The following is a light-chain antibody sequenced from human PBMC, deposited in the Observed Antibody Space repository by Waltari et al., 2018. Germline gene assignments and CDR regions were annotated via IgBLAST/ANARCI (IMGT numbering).Light chain of an antibody. CDR3: QVWDNNIVV. CDR2: QDK. CDR1: NLGNRY. J-gene: IGLJ2*01. Sequence: SYDLTQPPSVSVSTGQTASITCSGDNLGNRYVSWIQQRPGQSPFLVMYQDKKRPSGIPERFSGSNSGNTATLTVSGAQAMDEADYYCQVWDNNIVVFGGG. V-gene: IGLV3-1*01.